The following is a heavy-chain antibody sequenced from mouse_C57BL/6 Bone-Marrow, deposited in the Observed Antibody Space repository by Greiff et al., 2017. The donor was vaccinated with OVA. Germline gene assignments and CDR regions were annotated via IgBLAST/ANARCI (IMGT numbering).Heavy chain of an antibody. V-gene: IGHV1-55*01. D-gene: IGHD1-1*01. J-gene: IGHJ1*03. CDR1: GYTFTSYW. CDR3: ANSGSRNWYFDV. Sequence: QVQLQQPGAELVKPGASVKMSCKASGYTFTSYWITWVKQRPGQGLEWIGDIYPGSGSTNYNEKFKSKATLTVDTSSSTAYMQHSSLTSEDSAVCYCANSGSRNWYFDVWGTGTTVTVSS. CDR2: IYPGSGST.